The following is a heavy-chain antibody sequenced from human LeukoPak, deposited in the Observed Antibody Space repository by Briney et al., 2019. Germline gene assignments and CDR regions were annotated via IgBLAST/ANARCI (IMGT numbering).Heavy chain of an antibody. D-gene: IGHD6-13*01. J-gene: IGHJ4*02. CDR2: INHSGST. Sequence: GSLRLSCAASGFTFSSYGMTWVRQAPGKGPEWIGEINHSGSTNYNPSLKSRVTISVDTSKNQFSLKLSSVTAADTAVYYCARHASSSWYVGQMGFDYWGQGTLVTVSS. CDR3: ARHASSSWYVGQMGFDY. CDR1: GFTFSSYG. V-gene: IGHV4-34*01.